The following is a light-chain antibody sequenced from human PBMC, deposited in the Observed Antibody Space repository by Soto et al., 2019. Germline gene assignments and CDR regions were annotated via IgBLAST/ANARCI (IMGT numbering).Light chain of an antibody. V-gene: IGLV2-11*01. CDR1: SSDVGGYNY. Sequence: QSALTQPRSVSGSPGQSVTISCTGTSSDVGGYNYVSWYQQHPGKAPELMIYDVSKRPSGVPDRFSGSKSGNTASLTISGLQAEDEADYYCCSYGGSYTYVFGTGTKLTVL. CDR2: DVS. CDR3: CSYGGSYTYV. J-gene: IGLJ1*01.